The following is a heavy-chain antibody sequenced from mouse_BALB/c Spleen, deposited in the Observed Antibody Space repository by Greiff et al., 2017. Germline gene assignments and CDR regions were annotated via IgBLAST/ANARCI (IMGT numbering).Heavy chain of an antibody. CDR2: IDPSDSET. V-gene: IGHV1S126*01. Sequence: VKLMESGPQLVRPGASVKISCKASGYSFTSYWMHWVKQRPGQGLEWIGMIDPSDSETRLNQKFKDKATLTVDKSSSTAYMQLSSPTSEDSAVYYCALYYGSSSFAYWGQGTLVTVSA. CDR1: GYSFTSYW. J-gene: IGHJ3*01. CDR3: ALYYGSSSFAY. D-gene: IGHD1-1*01.